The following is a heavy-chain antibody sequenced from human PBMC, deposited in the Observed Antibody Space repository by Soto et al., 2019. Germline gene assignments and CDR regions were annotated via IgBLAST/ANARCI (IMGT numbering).Heavy chain of an antibody. J-gene: IGHJ4*02. D-gene: IGHD1-26*01. Sequence: GASVNVSCKALGNTFSYRYLHWVRQAPGQALEWMGWITPFSGDVHYAQKFQERVTLTRDRSVNTGYMRMTSLRAEDTAIYFCASGGAGSGPFTWELHDHWGPGTLVTVSS. V-gene: IGHV1-45*02. CDR2: ITPFSGDV. CDR1: GNTFSYRY. CDR3: ASGGAGSGPFTWELHDH.